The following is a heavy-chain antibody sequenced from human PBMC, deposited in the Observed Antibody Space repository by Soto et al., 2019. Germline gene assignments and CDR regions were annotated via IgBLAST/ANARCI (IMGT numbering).Heavy chain of an antibody. CDR2: IIPIFGTA. Sequence: GASVKVSCKASGGTFSSYAISWVRQAPGQGLEWMGGIIPIFGTANYAQKFQGRVTITADESTSTAYMELSSLRSEDTAVYYCAREEYSSWIRYGMDVWGQGTTVTVSS. D-gene: IGHD6-6*01. V-gene: IGHV1-69*13. CDR3: AREEYSSWIRYGMDV. CDR1: GGTFSSYA. J-gene: IGHJ6*02.